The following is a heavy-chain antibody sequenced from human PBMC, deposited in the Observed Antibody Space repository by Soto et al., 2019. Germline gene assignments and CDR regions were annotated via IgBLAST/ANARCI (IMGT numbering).Heavy chain of an antibody. Sequence: QVQLVESGGGVVQPGRSLSRSCTASGFTFSTYAMHWVRQAPGKGLGWVAVISDDGSNGHYADFVKGRFTISRDNSKNTLSLQMNSLRVEDTAVYFCARDLYNSSSLGGYWGQGTLVTVSS. V-gene: IGHV3-30*04. D-gene: IGHD6-6*01. J-gene: IGHJ4*02. CDR3: ARDLYNSSSLGGY. CDR2: ISDDGSNG. CDR1: GFTFSTYA.